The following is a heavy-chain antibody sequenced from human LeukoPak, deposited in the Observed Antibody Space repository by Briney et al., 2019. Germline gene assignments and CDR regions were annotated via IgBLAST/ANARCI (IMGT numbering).Heavy chain of an antibody. CDR2: ISGSGGST. CDR1: GFTFSSYA. D-gene: IGHD6-25*01. CDR3: AKEGAADPYYYYYYYMDV. V-gene: IGHV3-23*01. J-gene: IGHJ6*03. Sequence: PGGSLRLSCAASGFTFSSYAMSWVRQAPGKGLEWVSAISGSGGSTYYADSVKGRFTISRDNSKNTLYLQMNSLRAEDTAVYYCAKEGAADPYYYYYYYMDVWGKGTTVTVSS.